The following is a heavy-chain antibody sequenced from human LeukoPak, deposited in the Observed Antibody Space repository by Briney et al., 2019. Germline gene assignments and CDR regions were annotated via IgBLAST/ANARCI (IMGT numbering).Heavy chain of an antibody. J-gene: IGHJ4*02. Sequence: PGGSLRLSCVASGFPFRSFSMNWVRQAPGKGLEWVSSISSSSTYIYYADSVKGRFTISRDNAENSLYLQMNSLRDEDTAVYYCARAMRSGYDYWGQGTLVTVSS. D-gene: IGHD5-12*01. CDR3: ARAMRSGYDY. CDR1: GFPFRSFS. CDR2: ISSSSTYI. V-gene: IGHV3-21*01.